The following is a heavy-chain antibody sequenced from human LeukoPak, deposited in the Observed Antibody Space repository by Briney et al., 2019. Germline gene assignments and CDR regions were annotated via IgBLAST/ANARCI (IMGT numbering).Heavy chain of an antibody. CDR2: ISYDGSNK. J-gene: IGHJ4*02. D-gene: IGHD6-19*01. Sequence: GRSLRLSCAASGFTFSSYGMHWVRQAPGKGLEWVAVISYDGSNKYYADSVKGRFTISRDSSKNTLYLQMNSLRAEDTAVYYCAKAGYSSGWYWGQGTLVTVSS. CDR1: GFTFSSYG. CDR3: AKAGYSSGWY. V-gene: IGHV3-30*18.